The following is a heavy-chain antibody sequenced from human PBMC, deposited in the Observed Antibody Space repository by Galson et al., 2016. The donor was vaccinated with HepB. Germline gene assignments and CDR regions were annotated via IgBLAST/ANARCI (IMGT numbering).Heavy chain of an antibody. J-gene: IGHJ4*02. Sequence: SLRLSCAASGFTSSRAWMSWVRQAPGKGLEWVGRMKSILDGGSTDYAAPVKGRFTISRDDAKNTVYLQMKRLRMDDTATYYCTPLPTGQQPYYFDLWGQGTLVIVSS. CDR2: MKSILDGGST. CDR3: TPLPTGQQPYYFDL. D-gene: IGHD6-13*01. CDR1: GFTSSRAW. V-gene: IGHV3-15*01.